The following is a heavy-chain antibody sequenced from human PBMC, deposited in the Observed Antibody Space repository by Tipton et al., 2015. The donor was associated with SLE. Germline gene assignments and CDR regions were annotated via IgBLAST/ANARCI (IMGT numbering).Heavy chain of an antibody. J-gene: IGHJ3*02. CDR3: ARGSSLAAFDI. Sequence: TLSLTCAVYGGSFSGYYWSWIRQPPGKGLEWIGEINHGGSTKYNPSLKSRVTISVDTAKNQFSLKLSSVTAADTAVYYCARGSSLAAFDIWGQGTMVTVSS. CDR2: INHGGST. CDR1: GGSFSGYY. V-gene: IGHV4-34*01.